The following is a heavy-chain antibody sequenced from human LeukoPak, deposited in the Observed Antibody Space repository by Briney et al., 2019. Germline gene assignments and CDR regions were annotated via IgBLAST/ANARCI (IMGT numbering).Heavy chain of an antibody. CDR1: GYTFTSYD. J-gene: IGHJ5*02. CDR3: ARDNSVRDEAWWFNP. V-gene: IGHV1-8*01. D-gene: IGHD5-24*01. CDR2: MNPNSGNT. Sequence: ASVKVSCKASGYTFTSYDINWVRQATGQGLEWMGWMNPNSGNTGYAQKFKGRVTLTRDMSTSTDYLELSSLRSEDTAVYYCARDNSVRDEAWWFNPWGQGTPVTVSS.